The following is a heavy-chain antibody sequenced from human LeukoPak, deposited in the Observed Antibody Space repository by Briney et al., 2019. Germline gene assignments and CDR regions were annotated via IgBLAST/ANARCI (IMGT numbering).Heavy chain of an antibody. CDR1: GGSFSGYY. CDR3: ARVGRLYYMDV. J-gene: IGHJ6*03. CDR2: INHSGST. V-gene: IGHV4-34*01. D-gene: IGHD2-15*01. Sequence: PSETLSLTCAVYGGSFSGYYWSWIRQPPGKGLEWIGEINHSGSTNYNPSLKSRVTISVDTSKNQFSLKLSSVTAADTAVYYCARVGRLYYMDVWGKGTTVTVSS.